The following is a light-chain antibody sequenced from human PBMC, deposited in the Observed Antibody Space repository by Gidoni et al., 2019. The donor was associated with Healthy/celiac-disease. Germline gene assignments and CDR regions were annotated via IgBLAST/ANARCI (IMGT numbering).Light chain of an antibody. CDR1: QSVSSN. Sequence: EIVMTQSPATLSGSPGERATLSCRASQSVSSNLAWYQQKPGQAPRLLIYGASTRATGIPARFSCSGSGTDFTLTISSLQSEDFAVYYCQQYNNWWTFGQXTKVEIK. V-gene: IGKV3-15*01. CDR3: QQYNNWWT. CDR2: GAS. J-gene: IGKJ1*01.